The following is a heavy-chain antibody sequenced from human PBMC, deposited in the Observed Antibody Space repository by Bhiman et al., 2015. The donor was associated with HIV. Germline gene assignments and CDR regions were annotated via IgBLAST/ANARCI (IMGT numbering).Heavy chain of an antibody. CDR3: ARLPRGEGDY. J-gene: IGHJ4*02. Sequence: EVQLVESGGGLVQPGRSLRLSCAASGFTFDDYAMHWVRQAPGKGLEWVAGMSHDGSMKSYVDSVKGRFTISRDNAKNSLYLQMNSLRVEDTAFYSCARLPRGEGDYWGQGTLVTVSS. D-gene: IGHD3-10*01. CDR1: GFTFDDYA. CDR2: MSHDGSMK. V-gene: IGHV3-9*01.